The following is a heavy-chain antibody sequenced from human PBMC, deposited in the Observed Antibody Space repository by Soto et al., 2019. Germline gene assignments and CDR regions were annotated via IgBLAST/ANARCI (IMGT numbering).Heavy chain of an antibody. CDR2: IIPIFGTA. J-gene: IGHJ6*02. V-gene: IGHV1-69*13. D-gene: IGHD3-3*01. CDR3: ARVSGTKNFWSGYYYYYYGMDV. Sequence: SVKVSCKASGVTFSSYAISWVRQAPGQGLEWMGGIIPIFGTANYAQKFQGRVTVTADESTSTAYMELSSLRSEDTAVYYCARVSGTKNFWSGYYYYYYGMDVWGQGTTVTVSS. CDR1: GVTFSSYA.